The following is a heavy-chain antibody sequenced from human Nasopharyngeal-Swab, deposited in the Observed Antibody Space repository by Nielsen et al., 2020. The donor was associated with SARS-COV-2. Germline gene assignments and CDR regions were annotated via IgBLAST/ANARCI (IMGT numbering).Heavy chain of an antibody. V-gene: IGHV3-15*01. CDR2: IKSKTDGGTT. J-gene: IGHJ4*02. Sequence: GESLKISCAASGFTFSGSAMHWVRQAPGKGLEWVGRIKSKTDGGTTGYAAPVKGRFTISRDDSKNTLYLQMNSLKTEDTAVYYCTTGTTAQRDYWGQGTLVTVSS. CDR3: TTGTTAQRDY. D-gene: IGHD1-1*01. CDR1: GFTFSGSA.